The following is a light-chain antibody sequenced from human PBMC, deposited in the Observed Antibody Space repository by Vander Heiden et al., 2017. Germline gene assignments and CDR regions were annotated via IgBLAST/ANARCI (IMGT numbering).Light chain of an antibody. CDR2: AAS. CDR1: QSISNY. Sequence: DVQMTQSPSSLSASVGDSVTTTRRASQSISNYLAWYQQKPGKVPNLLIYAASTLESGVASRFSGSGSGTDFTLTINNLQPEDVATYYCQKYNSGPWTFGQGTKVESK. CDR3: QKYNSGPWT. J-gene: IGKJ1*01. V-gene: IGKV1-27*01.